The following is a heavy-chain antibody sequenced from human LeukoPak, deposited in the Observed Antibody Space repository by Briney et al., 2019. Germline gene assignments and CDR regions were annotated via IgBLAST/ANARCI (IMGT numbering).Heavy chain of an antibody. Sequence: GGSLRLSCAASGFTFSSYWMNWVRQAPGKGLEWVSSISSSSSYIYYADSVKGRFTISRDNAKNSLYLQMNSLRAEDTAVYYCAREDTIFGVVIGAYYYMDVWGKGTTVTVSS. CDR1: GFTFSSYW. CDR2: ISSSSSYI. V-gene: IGHV3-21*01. D-gene: IGHD3-3*01. J-gene: IGHJ6*03. CDR3: AREDTIFGVVIGAYYYMDV.